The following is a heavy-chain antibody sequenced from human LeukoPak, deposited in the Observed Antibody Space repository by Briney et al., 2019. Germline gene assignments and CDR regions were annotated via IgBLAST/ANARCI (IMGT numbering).Heavy chain of an antibody. CDR1: GFPLRNYN. J-gene: IGHJ4*02. Sequence: GGALRLSCAASGFPLRNYNMNWVPQTPGKGVEWVSSIPSTNTYIYYADSVKGRFTISRDNAKNSLYLQMNSLRAEDTAVYYCARGVVGYYGSGSLPYYFDYWGQGTLVTVSS. CDR3: ARGVVGYYGSGSLPYYFDY. D-gene: IGHD3-10*01. V-gene: IGHV3-21*01. CDR2: IPSTNTYI.